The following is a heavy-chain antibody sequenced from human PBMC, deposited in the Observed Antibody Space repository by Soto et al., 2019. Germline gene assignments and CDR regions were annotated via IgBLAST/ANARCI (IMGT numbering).Heavy chain of an antibody. V-gene: IGHV3-23*01. D-gene: IGHD6-19*01. J-gene: IGHJ5*02. CDR2: VSGSGGTT. Sequence: EVQLLDSGGGLVQPGGSLRLSCAASGFTFSSSAMSWVRQAPGKGLEWVSAVSGSGGTTYYADSVRGRFTISRDNSKNTLYLQMNSLRAEDTAIYFCAICTVDTIVTSGWFHFHDPWGQGTLVTVSS. CDR3: AICTVDTIVTSGWFHFHDP. CDR1: GFTFSSSA.